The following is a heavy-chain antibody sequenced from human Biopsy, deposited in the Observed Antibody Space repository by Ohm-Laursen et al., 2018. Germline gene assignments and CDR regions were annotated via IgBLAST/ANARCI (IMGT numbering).Heavy chain of an antibody. CDR2: IYNSGST. CDR1: GGSMSSYY. D-gene: IGHD5/OR15-5a*01. V-gene: IGHV4-59*01. CDR3: ARGEAGVYDALDI. Sequence: SETLSLTCPVSGGSMSSYYWTWIRQPPGKGLEWIGYIYNSGSTNYNPSLKSRVTIPVAVDTSKSQFSLRLSSVTAADTAMYYCARGEAGVYDALDIWGQGTMVIVSS. J-gene: IGHJ3*02.